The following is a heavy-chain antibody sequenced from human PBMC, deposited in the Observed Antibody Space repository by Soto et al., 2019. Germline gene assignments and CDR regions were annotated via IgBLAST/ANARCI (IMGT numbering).Heavy chain of an antibody. CDR2: ISSSGSDI. D-gene: IGHD3-22*01. Sequence: GSLRLSCAASGFTFSSYEMNWVRQAPGKGLEWVSYISSSGSDIEYADSVKGRFTISRDNARNSVYLQMSSLRAEDTAVYYCARESGDYHDSSGYYYFFDYWGQGALVTVSS. CDR3: ARESGDYHDSSGYYYFFDY. CDR1: GFTFSSYE. V-gene: IGHV3-48*03. J-gene: IGHJ4*02.